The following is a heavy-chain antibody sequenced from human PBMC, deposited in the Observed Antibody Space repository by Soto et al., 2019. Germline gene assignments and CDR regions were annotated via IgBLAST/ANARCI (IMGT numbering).Heavy chain of an antibody. CDR2: INAGNGNT. V-gene: IGHV1-3*01. D-gene: IGHD2-15*01. CDR1: GYTFTSYA. CDR3: ARGPGGPDGPGDY. J-gene: IGHJ4*02. Sequence: QVQLVQSGAEGKKPGASVKVSCKASGYTFTSYAMPWVRQAPGQRLEWMGWINAGNGNTKYSQKFQGRVTITRDTSASTAYMELSSLRSEDTAVYYCARGPGGPDGPGDYWGQGTLVTVSS.